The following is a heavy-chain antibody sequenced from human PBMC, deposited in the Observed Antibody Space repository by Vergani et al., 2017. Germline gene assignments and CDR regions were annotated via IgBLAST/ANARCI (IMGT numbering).Heavy chain of an antibody. CDR3: ADLYGDDGCSPF. CDR1: GFIFSDYV. V-gene: IGHV3-33*03. Sequence: QVQLVESGGGVVQPGKSLSLSCEPSGFIFSDYVMHWVRQAPGKGLEWVAGIWHDGSNEKYVDSVQGRFTISRDNSKNTLYLEMESLRAEDTAFYYCADLYGDDGCSPFWGQGTLVTVSS. J-gene: IGHJ4*02. D-gene: IGHD2-21*01. CDR2: IWHDGSNE.